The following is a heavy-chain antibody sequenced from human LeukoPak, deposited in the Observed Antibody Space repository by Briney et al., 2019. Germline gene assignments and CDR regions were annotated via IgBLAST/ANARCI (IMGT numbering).Heavy chain of an antibody. V-gene: IGHV3-23*01. D-gene: IGHD3-10*01. CDR3: VKGQTYYGSGSYKPH. Sequence: GGSLRLSCSASGFTFTTYAMTWVRQAPGKGLEWVSTITNTAVTTYYADSVKGRFTISRDSSKNNLYLQMNRLTVEDTAVYYCVKGQTYYGSGSYKPHWGQGTLVTVSS. CDR1: GFTFTTYA. J-gene: IGHJ4*02. CDR2: ITNTAVTT.